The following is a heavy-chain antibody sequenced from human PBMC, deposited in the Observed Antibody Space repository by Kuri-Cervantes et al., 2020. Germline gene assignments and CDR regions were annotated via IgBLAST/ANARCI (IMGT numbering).Heavy chain of an antibody. J-gene: IGHJ6*02. CDR1: GFTFSSYD. CDR2: IGTAGDT. D-gene: IGHD2-21*01. V-gene: IGHV3-13*01. Sequence: GESLKISCAASGFTFSSYDMHWVRQATGKGLEWVSAIGTAGDTYYPGSVKGRFTISRDNAKNSLYLQMNSLRAEDTAVYYCARYSYYYGMDVWGQGTTVTVSS. CDR3: ARYSYYYGMDV.